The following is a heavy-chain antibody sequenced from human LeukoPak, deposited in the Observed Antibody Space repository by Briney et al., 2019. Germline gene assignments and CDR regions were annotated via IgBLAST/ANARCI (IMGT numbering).Heavy chain of an antibody. D-gene: IGHD3-10*01. CDR1: GFTFSSYA. Sequence: PGGSLRLSCAASGFTFSSYAMSWVRQAPGKGLEWVSAISGSGGSTYYADSVKGRFTISRDNSKNTLYLQMNSLRAEDTAVYYCAKDLGYYYGSGSHLKYWGQGTLVTVSS. CDR3: AKDLGYYYGSGSHLKY. J-gene: IGHJ4*02. V-gene: IGHV3-23*01. CDR2: ISGSGGST.